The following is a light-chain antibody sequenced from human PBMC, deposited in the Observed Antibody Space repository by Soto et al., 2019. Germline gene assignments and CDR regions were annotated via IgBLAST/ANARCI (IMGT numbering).Light chain of an antibody. V-gene: IGKV1-5*01. CDR2: DAS. CDR1: QSISSW. CDR3: QQDNSYYT. Sequence: GDRVTITCRASQSISSWLAWYQQKPGKAPKLLIYDASSLESGVPSRFSGSGSGTEFTLTISSLQPDEFATYYCQQDNSYYTFGQGTKLEIK. J-gene: IGKJ2*01.